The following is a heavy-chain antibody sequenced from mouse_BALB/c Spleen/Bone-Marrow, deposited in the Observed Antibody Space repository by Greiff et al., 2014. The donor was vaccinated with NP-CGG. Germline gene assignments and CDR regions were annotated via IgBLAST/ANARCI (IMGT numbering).Heavy chain of an antibody. V-gene: IGHV14-3*02. Sequence: VQLQQSGAELVKPGASVKLSCTASGFNIKDTYMHWVKQRPEQGLEWIGRIDPANGNTKYDPKFQGKATITPDTSSNTAYLQLSSLTSEDTAVYYCAVYDYEGFAYWGQGTLVTVSA. CDR2: IDPANGNT. CDR1: GFNIKDTY. CDR3: AVYDYEGFAY. D-gene: IGHD2-4*01. J-gene: IGHJ3*01.